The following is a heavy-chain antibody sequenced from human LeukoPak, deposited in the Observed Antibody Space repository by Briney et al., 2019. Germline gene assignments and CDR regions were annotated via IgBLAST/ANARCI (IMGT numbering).Heavy chain of an antibody. CDR2: IYYSGST. J-gene: IGHJ4*02. CDR3: ARVNYYDSSGYLHFDY. V-gene: IGHV4-39*01. Sequence: SETLSLTCTVSGDSISSSSYYWGWIRQPPGKGLEWIGSIYYSGSTYYNPSLKSRVTISVDTSKNQFSLKLSSVTAADTAVYYCARVNYYDSSGYLHFDYWGQGTLVTVSS. CDR1: GDSISSSSYY. D-gene: IGHD3-22*01.